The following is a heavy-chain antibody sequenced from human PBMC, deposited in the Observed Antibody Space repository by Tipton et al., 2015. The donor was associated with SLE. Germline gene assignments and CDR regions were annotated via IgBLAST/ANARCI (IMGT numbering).Heavy chain of an antibody. CDR2: IRNDGTKK. CDR3: AKMIGSIGAGGTNYFDY. Sequence: SLRLSCVVSGFMFDEYAMHWVRQVPGKGLEWVAFIRNDGTKKYYADFVKGRFTISRDNSKSTVSLQMNSLRPEDTAVYYCAKMIGSIGAGGTNYFDYWGQGNLVTVSS. J-gene: IGHJ4*02. D-gene: IGHD6-13*01. V-gene: IGHV3-30*02. CDR1: GFMFDEYA.